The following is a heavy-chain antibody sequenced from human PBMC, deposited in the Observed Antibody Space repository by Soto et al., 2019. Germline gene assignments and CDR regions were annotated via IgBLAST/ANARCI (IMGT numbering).Heavy chain of an antibody. Sequence: QVQLQESGPGLVKPSETLSLTCTVSGGSISSYYWSWIRQPPGKGLEWIGYIYYSGSTNYNPSLKSRVTISVDTSTNKFSLKLSSVTAADTAVYYCAKDSSGYFSPYYYGMDVWGQGTTVTVSS. V-gene: IGHV4-59*01. CDR3: AKDSSGYFSPYYYGMDV. D-gene: IGHD3-22*01. CDR2: IYYSGST. J-gene: IGHJ6*02. CDR1: GGSISSYY.